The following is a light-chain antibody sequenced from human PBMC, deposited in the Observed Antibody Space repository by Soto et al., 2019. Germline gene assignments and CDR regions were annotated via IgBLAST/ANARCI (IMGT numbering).Light chain of an antibody. CDR3: QKYGSSPPIT. CDR1: RSVSSSY. Sequence: EIVLTQSPGTLSLSPGERATLSCRASRSVSSSYLAWYQQKPGQAPRLLIYGASSRATGIPDRFSGSGSGTDFTLTISRLEPEDFAVYDCQKYGSSPPITFGQGTRLEIK. CDR2: GAS. V-gene: IGKV3-20*01. J-gene: IGKJ5*01.